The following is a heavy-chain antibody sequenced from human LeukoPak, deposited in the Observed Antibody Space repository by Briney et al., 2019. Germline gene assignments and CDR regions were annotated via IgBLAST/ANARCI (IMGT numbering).Heavy chain of an antibody. CDR2: IRSKAYGGTT. J-gene: IGHJ6*03. CDR1: GFTFGDYA. CDR3: PWIRGALGYYYMDV. Sequence: GGSLRLSCTASGFTFGDYAMSWVRQAPGKGLEWVGFIRSKAYGGTTEYAASVKGRFTISRDDSKSIAYLQMNSLKTEDTAVYYCPWIRGALGYYYMDVWGKGTPVTISS. V-gene: IGHV3-49*04. D-gene: IGHD3-10*01.